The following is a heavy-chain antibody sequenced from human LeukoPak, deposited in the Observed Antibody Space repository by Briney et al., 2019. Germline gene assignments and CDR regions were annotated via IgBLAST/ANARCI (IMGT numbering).Heavy chain of an antibody. D-gene: IGHD5-18*01. CDR1: GYTFTSYA. J-gene: IGHJ5*02. CDR3: AREVDTAMAPFDP. CDR2: IIPIFGTA. Sequence: SVKVSCKASGYTFTSYAISWVRQAPGQGLEWMGGIIPIFGTANYAQKFQGRVTITADKSTSTAYMELSSLRSEDTAVYYCAREVDTAMAPFDPWGQGTLVTVSS. V-gene: IGHV1-69*06.